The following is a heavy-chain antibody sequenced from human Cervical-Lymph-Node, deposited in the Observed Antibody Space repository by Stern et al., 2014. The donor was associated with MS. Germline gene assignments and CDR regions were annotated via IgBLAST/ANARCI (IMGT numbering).Heavy chain of an antibody. CDR1: GFTFSRYS. J-gene: IGHJ4*02. Sequence: EVQLVESGGGLVKPGGSLRLSCAASGFTFSRYSMNWVRQAPGKGREWVLSISSSSSYIDYADSVKGRFTISRDNAKNSLYLQMNSLRAEDTALYYCARDGRRVEQQLEHWGQGTLVTVSS. CDR2: ISSSSSYI. CDR3: ARDGRRVEQQLEH. V-gene: IGHV3-21*01. D-gene: IGHD6-13*01.